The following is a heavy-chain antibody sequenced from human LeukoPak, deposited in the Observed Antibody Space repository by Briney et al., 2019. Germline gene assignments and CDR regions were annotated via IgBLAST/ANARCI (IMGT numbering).Heavy chain of an antibody. CDR3: AKDLSSWYYFDY. Sequence: GGSLRLSCAASGFTFSTCGMHWVRQAPGKELEWVAVISYDGSNKYYADSVKGRFTISRDNSKNTLYLQMNSLRVEDTAMYYCAKDLSSWYYFDYWGQGTLVSVSS. CDR1: GFTFSTCG. D-gene: IGHD6-13*01. CDR2: ISYDGSNK. V-gene: IGHV3-30*18. J-gene: IGHJ4*02.